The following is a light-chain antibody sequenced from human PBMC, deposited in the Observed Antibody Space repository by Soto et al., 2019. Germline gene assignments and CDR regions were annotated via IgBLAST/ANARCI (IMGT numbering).Light chain of an antibody. Sequence: QSVLTQPPSASGTPGQRVTISCSGSSSNIGNNDVYWYQQLPGTAPKLLIYKSNQRPSGVPDRFSGSKSGTSASLAISGLRSEDEADYYCATWGDSLSGRYVFGSGTKLPVL. V-gene: IGLV1-47*01. J-gene: IGLJ1*01. CDR2: KSN. CDR1: SSNIGNND. CDR3: ATWGDSLSGRYV.